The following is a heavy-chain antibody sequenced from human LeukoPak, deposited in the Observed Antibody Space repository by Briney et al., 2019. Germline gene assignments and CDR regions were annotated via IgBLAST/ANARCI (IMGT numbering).Heavy chain of an antibody. V-gene: IGHV3-48*01. J-gene: IGHJ5*02. CDR1: GFIFSNYN. CDR3: ARDNSQGDSAWWFDP. D-gene: IGHD1-26*01. Sequence: PGGSLRLSCAASGFIFSNYNMNWVRQAPGKGLEWVSYISTSTFTIYYAHSVKGRFTISRDNAKNSLFLQMNSLRAEDTAVYYCARDNSQGDSAWWFDPWGQGTLVTVSS. CDR2: ISTSTFTI.